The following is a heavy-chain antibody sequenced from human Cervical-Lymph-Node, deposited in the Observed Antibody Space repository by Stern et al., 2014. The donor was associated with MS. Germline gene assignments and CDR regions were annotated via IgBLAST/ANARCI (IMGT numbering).Heavy chain of an antibody. J-gene: IGHJ4*02. Sequence: LQPGRSLRLSCATSGFTFSTDAMHWVRQAPGKGLEWVAVVSYHGTNKDYADSVKGRFTISRDNSKSTLYLQMSSLRTEDTAVYYCAREDSVAGLFAYWGQGTLVIVSS. CDR2: VSYHGTNK. D-gene: IGHD6-19*01. CDR1: GFTFSTDA. V-gene: IGHV3-30*04. CDR3: AREDSVAGLFAY.